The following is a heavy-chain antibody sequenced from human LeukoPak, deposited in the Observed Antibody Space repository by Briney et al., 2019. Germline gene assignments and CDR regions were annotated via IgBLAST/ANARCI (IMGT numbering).Heavy chain of an antibody. Sequence: ASVKVSCKASGYTFTSYDINWVRQATGQGLEWMGWMNPNSGNTGYAQKFQGRVTITRNTSISTAYMELSSLRSEDTAVYYCARGWVGIYYYDSSGSRGDDAFDIRGQGTMVTVSS. J-gene: IGHJ3*02. V-gene: IGHV1-8*03. CDR1: GYTFTSYD. CDR2: MNPNSGNT. CDR3: ARGWVGIYYYDSSGSRGDDAFDI. D-gene: IGHD3-22*01.